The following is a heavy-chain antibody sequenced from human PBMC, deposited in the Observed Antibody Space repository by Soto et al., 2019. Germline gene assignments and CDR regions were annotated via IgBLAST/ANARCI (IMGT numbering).Heavy chain of an antibody. Sequence: EEQLVESGGYLVQPGGSLRLSCAASGFTVSNNYMSWFRQAPGKGLEWVSLIYSGGSTYYADSVKGRFTISRDSSKNTLYLQMNSLRAEDTAMYYCAAYSHKGYWGQGTLVTVSS. CDR1: GFTVSNNY. V-gene: IGHV3-66*01. D-gene: IGHD3-16*01. CDR2: IYSGGST. CDR3: AAYSHKGY. J-gene: IGHJ4*02.